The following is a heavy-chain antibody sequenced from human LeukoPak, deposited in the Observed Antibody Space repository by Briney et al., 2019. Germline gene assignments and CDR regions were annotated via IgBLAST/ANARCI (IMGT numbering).Heavy chain of an antibody. D-gene: IGHD6-13*01. CDR2: IYYSGTT. J-gene: IGHJ4*02. Sequence: PSETLSLTCTVSGGSISSYYWNWIRQPPGKGLEWIGYIYYSGTTNYNPSLKSRVTISVDTSKNQFSLKLSSVTAADTAVYYCARGVYIAAAQYGYWGQGTLVTVSS. CDR3: ARGVYIAAAQYGY. CDR1: GGSISSYY. V-gene: IGHV4-59*01.